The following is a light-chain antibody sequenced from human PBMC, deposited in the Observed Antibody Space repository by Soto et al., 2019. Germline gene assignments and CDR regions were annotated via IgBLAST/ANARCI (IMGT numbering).Light chain of an antibody. Sequence: DIQMTQSPSSLSASVGDRVTITCRASQSINNCLNWYQQKPGKAPKLLIYAASSLQSGVPSRFSGSGSGTHFTLTISSLQPEDFATYYCQQGFNTPNPFGPGTKVDIK. CDR1: QSINNC. V-gene: IGKV1-39*01. CDR2: AAS. J-gene: IGKJ3*01. CDR3: QQGFNTPNP.